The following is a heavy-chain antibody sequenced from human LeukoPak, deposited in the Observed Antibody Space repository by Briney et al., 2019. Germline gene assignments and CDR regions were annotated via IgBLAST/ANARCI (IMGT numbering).Heavy chain of an antibody. CDR3: ARDSGFWSGYRPYYYYYGMDV. Sequence: SETLSLTCAVYGGSFSGYYWSWIRQPPGKGLEWIGEINHSGSTNYNPSLKSRVTMSVDTSKNQFSLKLSSVTAADTAVYYCARDSGFWSGYRPYYYYYGMDVWGQGTTVTVSS. V-gene: IGHV4-34*01. CDR1: GGSFSGYY. J-gene: IGHJ6*02. D-gene: IGHD3-3*01. CDR2: INHSGST.